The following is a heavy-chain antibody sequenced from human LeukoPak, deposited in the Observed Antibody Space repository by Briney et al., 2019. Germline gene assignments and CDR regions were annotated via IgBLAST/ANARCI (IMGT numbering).Heavy chain of an antibody. CDR2: IYYSGST. CDR1: GGSISSYY. J-gene: IGHJ4*02. Sequence: SETLSLTCTVSGGSISSYYWSWIRQPPGKGLEWIGYIYYSGSTNHNPSLKSRVTISVDTSKNQFSLKLSSVTAADTAVYYCARLSDYDSSGYYIDYWGQGTLVTVSS. V-gene: IGHV4-59*01. CDR3: ARLSDYDSSGYYIDY. D-gene: IGHD3-22*01.